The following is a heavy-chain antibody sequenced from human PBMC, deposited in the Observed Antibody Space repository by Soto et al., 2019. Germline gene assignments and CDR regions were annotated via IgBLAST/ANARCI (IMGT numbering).Heavy chain of an antibody. CDR3: ARLNYDFWSGPPNWFDP. V-gene: IGHV4-59*01. Sequence: SETLSLTCTVSGGSISHYYWSWIRQPPGKGLEWIGYIYYGGSTNYNPSLNSRVTISVDTSKNQLSLNLSSVTAADTAVYYCARLNYDFWSGPPNWFDPWGQGTLVTVSS. CDR1: GGSISHYY. J-gene: IGHJ5*02. CDR2: IYYGGST. D-gene: IGHD3-3*01.